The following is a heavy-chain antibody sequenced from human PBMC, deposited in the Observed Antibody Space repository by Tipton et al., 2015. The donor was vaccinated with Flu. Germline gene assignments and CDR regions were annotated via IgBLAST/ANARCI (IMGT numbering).Heavy chain of an antibody. CDR1: GYSISSGYY. J-gene: IGHJ6*02. CDR3: ARGVIRGDHSYGFDV. D-gene: IGHD2-21*01. Sequence: LRLSCAVSGYSISSGYYWGWIRQPPGKGLEWIGYMYHSGSTYYNPSLKSRVSISVDTSNHQFSLRLRSVSAADSAVYYCARGVIRGDHSYGFDVWGQGTAVTVSS. CDR2: MYHSGST. V-gene: IGHV4-38-2*01.